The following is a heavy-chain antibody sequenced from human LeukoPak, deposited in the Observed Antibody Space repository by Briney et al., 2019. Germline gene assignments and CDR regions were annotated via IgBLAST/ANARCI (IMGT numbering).Heavy chain of an antibody. CDR1: GFTFSSYA. V-gene: IGHV3-23*01. J-gene: IGHJ5*02. CDR2: ISGSGGST. Sequence: PGGSLRLSCAASGFTFSSYAMSWVRQAPGKGLEWVSAISGSGGSTYYADSVKGRFTISRDNSKNTLYLQMNSLRAEDTAVYYCAKDPKRVVPAATDSGNGWFDPWGQGTLVTVSS. D-gene: IGHD2-2*01. CDR3: AKDPKRVVPAATDSGNGWFDP.